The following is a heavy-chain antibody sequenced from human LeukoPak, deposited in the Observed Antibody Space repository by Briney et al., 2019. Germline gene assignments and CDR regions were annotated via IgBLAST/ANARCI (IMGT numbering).Heavy chain of an antibody. CDR3: ARHPPRESRGNAFDI. V-gene: IGHV4-59*08. D-gene: IGHD5-12*01. J-gene: IGHJ3*02. CDR1: GGSISSYY. CDR2: IYCSGNT. Sequence: RSSETLSLTCTVSGGSISSYYWSWIRQPPGKGLEWIGYIYCSGNTNYNPSLKSRVTISVDMSDNQFSLKLSSVTAADTAVYYCARHPPRESRGNAFDIWGQGTRVTVS.